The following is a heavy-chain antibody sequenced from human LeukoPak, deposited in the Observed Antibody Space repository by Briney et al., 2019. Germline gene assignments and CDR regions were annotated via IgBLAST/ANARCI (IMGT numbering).Heavy chain of an antibody. CDR2: IYAGNGNT. CDR1: GYSFTIYA. D-gene: IGHD2-2*01. J-gene: IGHJ4*02. Sequence: ASVKVSFKASGYSFTIYAMHWVRQAPGQRSGRMGWIYAGNGNTQFSQNFQGRVTFTRDTSASTAYMELSSLRSEDTAVYYCARGYCSSTSCQYYLDYWGQGTLVTVSS. CDR3: ARGYCSSTSCQYYLDY. V-gene: IGHV1-3*01.